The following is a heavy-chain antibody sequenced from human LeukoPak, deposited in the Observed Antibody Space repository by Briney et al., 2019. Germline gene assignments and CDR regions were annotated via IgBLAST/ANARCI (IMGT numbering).Heavy chain of an antibody. J-gene: IGHJ4*02. CDR1: GFTVSSNY. CDR3: ARGYDFWSGYLFDY. V-gene: IGHV3-53*01. CDR2: IYSGGST. D-gene: IGHD3-3*01. Sequence: SGGSLRLSCAASGFTVSSNYMSWVRQAPGKGLEWVSVIYSGGSTYYADSVKGRFTISRDNSKNTLYLQMNSLRAEDTAVYYCARGYDFWSGYLFDYWGQGTLVTVSS.